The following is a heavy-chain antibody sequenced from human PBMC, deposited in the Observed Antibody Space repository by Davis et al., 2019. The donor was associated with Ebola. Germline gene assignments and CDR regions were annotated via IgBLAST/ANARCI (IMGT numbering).Heavy chain of an antibody. V-gene: IGHV3-30-3*01. J-gene: IGHJ4*02. CDR3: ALDFDSSGYLVY. D-gene: IGHD3-22*01. CDR1: GFTFSSYA. CDR2: ISYDGSNK. Sequence: GESLKISCAASGFTFSSYAMHWVRQAPGKGLEWVAVISYDGSNKYYADSVKGRFTISRDNSKNTLYLQMNSLRAEDTAVYYCALDFDSSGYLVYWGQGTLVTVSS.